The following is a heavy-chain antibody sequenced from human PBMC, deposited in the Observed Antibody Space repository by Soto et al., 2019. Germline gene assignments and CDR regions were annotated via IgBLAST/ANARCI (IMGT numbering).Heavy chain of an antibody. CDR3: ARDPYYYYSGGYFSGYFHH. D-gene: IGHD3-22*01. CDR2: INGGNGQT. V-gene: IGHV1-3*01. J-gene: IGHJ1*01. CDR1: GYTFSSYA. Sequence: GASVKVSWKASGYTFSSYALHWVRQAPGQRLEWMGWINGGNGQTKYSQKFQGRVTFTRDTSASTAYLDLSSLRSEDTAVYYCARDPYYYYSGGYFSGYFHHWGQGTQVTVSS.